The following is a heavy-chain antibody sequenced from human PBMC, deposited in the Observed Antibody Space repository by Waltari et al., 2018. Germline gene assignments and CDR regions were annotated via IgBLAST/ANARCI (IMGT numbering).Heavy chain of an antibody. CDR2: SSWDGGST. V-gene: IGHV3-43*01. J-gene: IGHJ4*02. CDR3: ALLGGSGSERPDY. CDR1: GFTFDDYT. D-gene: IGHD3-10*01. Sequence: EVQLVESGGVVVQPGGSLRLSCAASGFTFDDYTMHWVRQAPGKGLEWVSFSSWDGGSTDYADSVKGRFTISSDNSKNSRYLQMNILRTEDTALYSCALLGGSGSERPDYWGQGTLVTVSS.